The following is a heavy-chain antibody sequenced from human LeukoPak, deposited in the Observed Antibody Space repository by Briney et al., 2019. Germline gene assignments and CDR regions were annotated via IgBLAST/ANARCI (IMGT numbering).Heavy chain of an antibody. CDR2: IYYSGST. D-gene: IGHD3-3*01. V-gene: IGHV4-39*01. Sequence: NPSETLSLTCTVSGGSISSSSYYWGWIRQPPGKGLEWIGSIYYSGSTYYNPSLKSRVTIPVDTSKNQFSLKLSSVTAADTAVYYCARHSGDIEYYDFWSGYYIGAFDIWGQGTMVTVSS. J-gene: IGHJ3*02. CDR1: GGSISSSSYY. CDR3: ARHSGDIEYYDFWSGYYIGAFDI.